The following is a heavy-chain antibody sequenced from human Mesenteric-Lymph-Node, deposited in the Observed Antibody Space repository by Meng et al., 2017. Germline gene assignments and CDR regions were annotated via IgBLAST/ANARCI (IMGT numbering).Heavy chain of an antibody. V-gene: IGHV3-33*01. Sequence: VAVVEAGGGVDQPGRSLRLSCVASGFTFSSNGMHWVRQAPGKGREWVAVIWYDGSNKYYADSVKVRFTISRDNSKNTLYLQMNSLRAEDTAVYYCATGVGDYALVVYWGQGTLVTVSS. CDR3: ATGVGDYALVVY. CDR1: GFTFSSNG. D-gene: IGHD4-17*01. J-gene: IGHJ4*02. CDR2: IWYDGSNK.